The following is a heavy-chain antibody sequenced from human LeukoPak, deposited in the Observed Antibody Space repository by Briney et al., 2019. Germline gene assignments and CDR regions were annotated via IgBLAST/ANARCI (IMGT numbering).Heavy chain of an antibody. V-gene: IGHV3-7*01. CDR3: ARDGVSGSYDHSHFDY. Sequence: GGSLRLSCTASGFTFSSYWMSWVRQAPGKGLEWVANTDQVEGERYYVDSVKGRFIISRDNAKNSLFLQMSSLRVEDTAVYYCARDGVSGSYDHSHFDYWGQGILVTVAS. CDR2: TDQVEGER. CDR1: GFTFSSYW. D-gene: IGHD3-22*01. J-gene: IGHJ4*02.